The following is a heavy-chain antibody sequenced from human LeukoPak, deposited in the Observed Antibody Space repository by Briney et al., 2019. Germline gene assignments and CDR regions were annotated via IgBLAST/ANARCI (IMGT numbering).Heavy chain of an antibody. CDR2: IVVGSGNT. J-gene: IGHJ6*03. CDR3: ARGEKRSWRPYYYYYYMDV. D-gene: IGHD6-13*01. V-gene: IGHV1-58*02. Sequence: VASVKVSCKASGFTFTSSAMQWVRQARGQRLEWIGWIVVGSGNTNYAQKFQERVTITRDMSTSTAYMELSSLRSEDTAVYYCARGEKRSWRPYYYYYYMDVWGKGTTVTVSS. CDR1: GFTFTSSA.